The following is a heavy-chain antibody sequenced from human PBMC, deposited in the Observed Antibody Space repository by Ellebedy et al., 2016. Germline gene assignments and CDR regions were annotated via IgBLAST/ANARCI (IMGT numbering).Heavy chain of an antibody. Sequence: SETLSLXXAVYGGSFSGYYWSWIRQPPGKGLEWIGEINHSGSTNYNPSLKSRVTISVDTSNNQFSLKLSSVTAADTAVYYCAFKKVVTAIPGAFDIWGQGTMVTVSS. CDR2: INHSGST. V-gene: IGHV4-34*01. CDR3: AFKKVVTAIPGAFDI. J-gene: IGHJ3*02. D-gene: IGHD2-21*02. CDR1: GGSFSGYY.